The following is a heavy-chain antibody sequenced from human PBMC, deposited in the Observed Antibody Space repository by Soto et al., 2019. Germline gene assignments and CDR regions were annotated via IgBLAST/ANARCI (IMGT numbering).Heavy chain of an antibody. Sequence: EVQLVESGGGLVKPGGSLRLSCAASGFTFSNAWMSWVRQAPGKGLEWVGRIKSKTDGGTTDYAAPVKGRFTISRDDSKTTLYLQMNSLKTEDTAVYYCTTGGCCRGGSCYPPYYYYYGMDVWGQGTTVTVSS. CDR3: TTGGCCRGGSCYPPYYYYYGMDV. CDR2: IKSKTDGGTT. V-gene: IGHV3-15*01. D-gene: IGHD2-15*01. CDR1: GFTFSNAW. J-gene: IGHJ6*02.